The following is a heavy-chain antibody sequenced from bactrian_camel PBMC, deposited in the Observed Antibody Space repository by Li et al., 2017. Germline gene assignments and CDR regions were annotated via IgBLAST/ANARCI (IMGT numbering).Heavy chain of an antibody. CDR1: GSTHSANC. D-gene: IGHD1*01. V-gene: IGHV3S53*01. CDR3: AVVSEMLTITPRDLPHWANY. Sequence: VQLVESGGGSVQSGGSLRLSCAISGSTHSANCMAWFRQAPGKEREGVATLDRDSGTAYIDSVKGRFTISKNMAKNTLYLQMNSLKPEDTAMYYCAVVSEMLTITPRDLPHWANYWGQGTQVTVS. CDR2: LDRDSGT. J-gene: IGHJ4*01.